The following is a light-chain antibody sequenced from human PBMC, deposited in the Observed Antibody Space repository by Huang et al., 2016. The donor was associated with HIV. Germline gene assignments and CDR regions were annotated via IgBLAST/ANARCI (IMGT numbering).Light chain of an antibody. CDR3: MQGTHWPPIT. CDR2: KIS. J-gene: IGKJ5*01. V-gene: IGKV2-30*01. Sequence: DVVLTQSPLSLPVTLGQPASISCWSSQSLIYSDGNTYLSWFQQRPGQSPRRLIYKISNRDSGVPDRFSGSGSGSDFTLKISRVDAEDVAVYYCMQGTHWPPITFGQGTRLEI. CDR1: QSLIYSDGNTY.